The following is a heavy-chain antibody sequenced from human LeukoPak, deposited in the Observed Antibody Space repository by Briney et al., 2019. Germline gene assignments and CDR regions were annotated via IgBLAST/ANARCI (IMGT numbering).Heavy chain of an antibody. D-gene: IGHD3-3*02. V-gene: IGHV3-48*04. Sequence: GGSLRLSCAASGFSFSTYSMNWVRQAPGKGLEWVSYISSSGTTIYYADSVKGRFTISRDNANNSLYLQMHSLRAEDTALYYCARPASTFPLGYWGQGALVAVSS. J-gene: IGHJ4*02. CDR3: ARPASTFPLGY. CDR1: GFSFSTYS. CDR2: ISSSGTTI.